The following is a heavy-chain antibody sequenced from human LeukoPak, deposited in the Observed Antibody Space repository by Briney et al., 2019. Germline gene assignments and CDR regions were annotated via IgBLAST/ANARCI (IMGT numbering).Heavy chain of an antibody. Sequence: GGSLRLSCAASGFTFSSYSMSWVRQAPGKGLEWVSSISSSSSYIYYADSVKGRFTISRDNAKNSLYLQMNSLRAEDTAVYCCARGSNSCFDYRGQGTLVTVSS. J-gene: IGHJ4*02. V-gene: IGHV3-21*01. CDR2: ISSSSSYI. CDR3: ARGSNSCFDY. D-gene: IGHD2-2*01. CDR1: GFTFSSYS.